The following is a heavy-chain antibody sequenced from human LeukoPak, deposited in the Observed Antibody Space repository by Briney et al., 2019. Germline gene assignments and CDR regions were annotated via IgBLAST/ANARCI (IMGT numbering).Heavy chain of an antibody. J-gene: IGHJ3*02. D-gene: IGHD3-3*01. CDR3: ARGFTYYDFWSGPKPHAFDI. CDR1: GYTFTSYG. Sequence: ASVKASCTASGYTFTSYGISWVRQAPAQGLEWMGWISAYNGNTNYAQKLQGRVTMTTDTSTSTAYMELRSLRSDDTAVYYRARGFTYYDFWSGPKPHAFDIWGQGTMVTVSS. V-gene: IGHV1-18*01. CDR2: ISAYNGNT.